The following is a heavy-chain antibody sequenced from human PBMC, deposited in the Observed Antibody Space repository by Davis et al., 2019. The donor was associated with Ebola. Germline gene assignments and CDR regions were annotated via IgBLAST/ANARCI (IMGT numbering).Heavy chain of an antibody. CDR3: ASPHQIRGKDFFDC. D-gene: IGHD2-2*01. J-gene: IGHJ4*02. CDR1: SGSLNDYY. V-gene: IGHV4-34*01. CDR2: IDHSGVT. Sequence: PSETLSLTCAVYSGSLNDYYWSWIRQSPEKGLEWIGEIDHSGVTKYNPSLRSRATLSIDTSRKQISLKLTSVTAADTAVYYCASPHQIRGKDFFDCWGQGTLVTVSS.